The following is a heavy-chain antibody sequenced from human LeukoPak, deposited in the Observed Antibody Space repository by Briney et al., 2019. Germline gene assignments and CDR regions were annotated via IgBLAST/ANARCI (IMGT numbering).Heavy chain of an antibody. Sequence: ASVKVSCKVSGYTLTELSMHWVRQAPGKGLEWMGGFDPEDGETIYAQKFQGRVTMTEDTSTDTAYMELSSLRSEDTAVYYCAADLHDYGDYPYYYYYMDVWGKGTTVTISS. CDR2: FDPEDGET. J-gene: IGHJ6*03. CDR3: AADLHDYGDYPYYYYYMDV. V-gene: IGHV1-24*01. CDR1: GYTLTELS. D-gene: IGHD4-17*01.